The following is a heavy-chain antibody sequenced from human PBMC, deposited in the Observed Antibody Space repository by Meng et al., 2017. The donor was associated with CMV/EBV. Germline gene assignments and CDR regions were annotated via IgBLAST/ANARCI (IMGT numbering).Heavy chain of an antibody. V-gene: IGHV3-21*01. D-gene: IGHD2-2*01. CDR3: ARVNIVVVPAAIDGSSFSYYGMDV. J-gene: IGHJ6*02. CDR2: ISSSSSYI. Sequence: GESLKISCAASGFTFSSYWMSWVRQAPGKGLEWVLSISSSSSYIYYADSVKGRFTISRDNAKNSLYLQMNSLRAEDTAVYYCARVNIVVVPAAIDGSSFSYYGMDVWGQGTTVTVSS. CDR1: GFTFSSYW.